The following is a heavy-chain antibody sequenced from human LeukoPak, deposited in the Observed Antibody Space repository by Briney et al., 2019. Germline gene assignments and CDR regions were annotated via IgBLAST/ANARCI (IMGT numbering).Heavy chain of an antibody. CDR3: ARDLSA. D-gene: IGHD3-3*01. V-gene: IGHV3-7*03. J-gene: IGHJ4*02. CDR1: GFTFSNFW. CDR2: IKEDGSEK. Sequence: GGSLRLSCAASGFTFSNFWMHWVRQAPGKGLEWVANIKEDGSEKYYVNSVRGRFRISRDNAKNSLYLQMNSLRAEDTAVYYCARDLSAWGQGTLVTVSS.